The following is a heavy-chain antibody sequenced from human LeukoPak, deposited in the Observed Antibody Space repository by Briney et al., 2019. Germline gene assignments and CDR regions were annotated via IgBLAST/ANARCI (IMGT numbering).Heavy chain of an antibody. V-gene: IGHV3-30*03. Sequence: GGSLRLSCAASGFTFSNYGMHWVRQAPGKGLEWVAVIPYDGSNTYYTDSVKGRSTISRDNSKNTLFLQMDSLRADDTAVYYCARGSSMGVVHRDGYKAVSYYFDYWGQGTLVTVSS. CDR3: ARGSSMGVVHRDGYKAVSYYFDY. CDR1: GFTFSNYG. D-gene: IGHD5-24*01. CDR2: IPYDGSNT. J-gene: IGHJ4*02.